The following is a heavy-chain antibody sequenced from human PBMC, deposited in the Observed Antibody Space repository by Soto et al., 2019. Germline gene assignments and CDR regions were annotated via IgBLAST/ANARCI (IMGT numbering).Heavy chain of an antibody. D-gene: IGHD1-26*01. CDR3: AKAVGATTDWFDP. V-gene: IGHV3-30*18. CDR1: GFTFSSYG. J-gene: IGHJ5*02. CDR2: ISYDGSNK. Sequence: QVQLVESGGGAVQPGRSLRLSSAASGFTFSSYGMHWVRQAPGKGLEWVAVISYDGSNKYYADSVKGRFTISRDNSKNTLYLQMNSLRAEDTAVYYCAKAVGATTDWFDPWGQGTLVTVSS.